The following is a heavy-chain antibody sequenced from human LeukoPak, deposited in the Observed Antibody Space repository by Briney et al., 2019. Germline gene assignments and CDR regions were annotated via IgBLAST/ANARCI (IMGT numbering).Heavy chain of an antibody. CDR1: GGSISSYY. D-gene: IGHD1-1*01. CDR3: ARHGTTGTNLNWFDP. Sequence: SETLSLTCTVSGGSISSYYWSWIRQPPGKGLEWIGYIYYSGSTNYNPSLKSRVTISVDTSKNQFSLKLSSVTAADTAVYYCARHGTTGTNLNWFDPWGQGTLVTVSS. J-gene: IGHJ5*02. CDR2: IYYSGST. V-gene: IGHV4-59*08.